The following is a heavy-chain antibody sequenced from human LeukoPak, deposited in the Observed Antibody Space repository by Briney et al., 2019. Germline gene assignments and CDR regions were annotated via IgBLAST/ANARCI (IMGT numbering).Heavy chain of an antibody. J-gene: IGHJ4*02. CDR1: GASITNDNW. V-gene: IGHV4-4*02. Sequence: PSGTLSLTCAVSGASITNDNWWSWVRQTPGKGLEWIGEIYHSGSTNYNPSLKSRVTISVDTSKNQFSLKLSSVAAADTAVYYCARDVGYCSGGSCYYLPVYWGQGTLVTVSS. CDR3: ARDVGYCSGGSCYYLPVY. CDR2: IYHSGST. D-gene: IGHD2-15*01.